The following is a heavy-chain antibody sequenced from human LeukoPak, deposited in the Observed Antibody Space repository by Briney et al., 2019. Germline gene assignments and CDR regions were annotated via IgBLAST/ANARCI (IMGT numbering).Heavy chain of an antibody. CDR1: GFTFDDYA. V-gene: IGHV3-9*01. D-gene: IGHD1-14*01. CDR3: AKSLPNRKDAFDI. CDR2: ISWNSGTI. J-gene: IGHJ3*02. Sequence: GRSLRLSCAASGFTFDDYAMHWVRQAPGKGLEWVSGISWNSGTIGYADSVKGQFTISRDNAKNSLFLQMNSLRAEDTALYYCAKSLPNRKDAFDIWGQGTMVTVSS.